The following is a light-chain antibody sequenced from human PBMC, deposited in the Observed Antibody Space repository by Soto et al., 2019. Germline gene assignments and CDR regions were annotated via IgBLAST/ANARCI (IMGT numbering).Light chain of an antibody. V-gene: IGLV2-14*01. CDR1: SSDVGGYDF. Sequence: QCALTQPASVSGSPGQSITISCTGTSSDVGGYDFVSWYQQHPGKAPKLMIYEVSNRPSGVSNRFSGSKSGNTASLTISGLQAEDEADYYCSSHTSSRSPYVFGIGTKVTVL. CDR3: SSHTSSRSPYV. CDR2: EVS. J-gene: IGLJ1*01.